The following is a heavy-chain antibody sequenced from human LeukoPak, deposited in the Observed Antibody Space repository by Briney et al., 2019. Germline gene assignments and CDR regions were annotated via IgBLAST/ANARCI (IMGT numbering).Heavy chain of an antibody. V-gene: IGHV1-18*01. CDR3: ARPSPPIFPSPPSSYSSMAV. D-gene: IGHD3-9*01. CDR2: ISAYNGNT. Sequence: ASVKVSCKASGYTFTSYGISWVRQAPGQGLEWMGWISAYNGNTNYAQKLQGRVTMTTDTSTSTAYMELRSLRSDDTAVYYCARPSPPIFPSPPSSYSSMAVWAKGPRSPSP. J-gene: IGHJ6*03. CDR1: GYTFTSYG.